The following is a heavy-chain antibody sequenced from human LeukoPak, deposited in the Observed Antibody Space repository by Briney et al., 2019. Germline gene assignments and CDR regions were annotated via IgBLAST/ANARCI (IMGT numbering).Heavy chain of an antibody. V-gene: IGHV5-51*01. CDR3: ARRSSGWYYYFDY. Sequence: GESLKISCKGFGYSFSTYWIGWVRQTPGKGLEWMGIIYPGDSDTRYSPSFQGQVTISADKSISTAYLQWSSLKASDTAMYYCARRSSGWYYYFDYWGQGTLVTVSS. J-gene: IGHJ4*02. D-gene: IGHD6-19*01. CDR2: IYPGDSDT. CDR1: GYSFSTYW.